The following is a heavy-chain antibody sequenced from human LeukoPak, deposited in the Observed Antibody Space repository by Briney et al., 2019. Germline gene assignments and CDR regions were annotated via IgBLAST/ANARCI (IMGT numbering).Heavy chain of an antibody. CDR3: ARVAEAAAFDS. J-gene: IGHJ4*02. Sequence: PGGSLRLSCAASGFTFSSYAMHWVRQAPGKGLEWVSYISSSSSTIYYADSVKGRFTISRDSAKNSLYLQMNSLRAEDTAVYYCARVAEAAAFDSWGQGTLVTVSS. CDR1: GFTFSSYA. CDR2: ISSSSSTI. V-gene: IGHV3-48*01. D-gene: IGHD6-13*01.